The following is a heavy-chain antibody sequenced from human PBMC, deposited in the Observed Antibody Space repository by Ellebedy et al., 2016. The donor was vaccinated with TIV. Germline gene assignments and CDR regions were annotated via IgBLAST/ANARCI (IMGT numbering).Heavy chain of an antibody. D-gene: IGHD3-22*01. V-gene: IGHV3-15*07. J-gene: IGHJ4*01. CDR1: GFRFSNVW. CDR3: TTTHPSKYYYDSSGHIDN. Sequence: PGGSLRLSCAASGFRFSNVWMNWVRQAPGKGLEWVGRIKSQPDGGTTDYASAVKGRFTISRDDSKTTLFLKMNSLRSEDTAVYYCTTTHPSKYYYDSSGHIDNWGHGTRVTVSS. CDR2: IKSQPDGGTT.